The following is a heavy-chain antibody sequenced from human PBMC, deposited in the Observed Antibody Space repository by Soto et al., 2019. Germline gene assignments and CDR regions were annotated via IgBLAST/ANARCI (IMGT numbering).Heavy chain of an antibody. D-gene: IGHD6-6*01. Sequence: QLQLQESGPGLVKPSETLSLTCTVSGDSISMSSYFWGWIRQPPGRGLEWIGNTYYSGDTYYNPSLKSRVTLSVDTSKNQFSLRLTSVTAADTAVYHCARHFTVAGRWPYHFDSWGQGSLVTVSS. V-gene: IGHV4-39*01. J-gene: IGHJ4*02. CDR2: TYYSGDT. CDR3: ARHFTVAGRWPYHFDS. CDR1: GDSISMSSYF.